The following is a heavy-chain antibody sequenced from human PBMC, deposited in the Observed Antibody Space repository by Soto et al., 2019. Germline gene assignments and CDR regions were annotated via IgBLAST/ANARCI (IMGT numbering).Heavy chain of an antibody. Sequence: PSETLSLTCTVSGGSISNYYWSWIRQPPGKGLEWIGYFYYTGITNYNPSLKSRISMSVDTSKNQFSLKLSSVTAADTAVYYCARGRYSSSWYSFYYFDYWGQGTLVTVSS. CDR1: GGSISNYY. V-gene: IGHV4-59*12. CDR3: ARGRYSSSWYSFYYFDY. J-gene: IGHJ4*02. CDR2: FYYTGIT. D-gene: IGHD6-13*01.